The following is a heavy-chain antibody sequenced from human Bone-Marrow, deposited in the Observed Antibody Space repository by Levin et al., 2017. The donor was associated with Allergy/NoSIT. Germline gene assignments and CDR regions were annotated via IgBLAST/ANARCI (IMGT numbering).Heavy chain of an antibody. D-gene: IGHD2-2*01. J-gene: IGHJ4*02. CDR2: ISAYNGNT. CDR3: ARDASERDIVVVPVGEDLDY. V-gene: IGHV1-18*01. CDR1: GYTFTSYG. Sequence: ASVKVSCKASGYTFTSYGISWVRQAPGQGLEWMGWISAYNGNTNYAQKLQGRVTMTTDTSTSTAYMELRSLRSDDTAVYYCARDASERDIVVVPVGEDLDYWGQGTLVTVSS.